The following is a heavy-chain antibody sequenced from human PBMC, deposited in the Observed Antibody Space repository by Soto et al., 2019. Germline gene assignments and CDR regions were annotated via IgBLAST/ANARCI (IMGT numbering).Heavy chain of an antibody. CDR1: GGSINTYY. V-gene: IGHV4-59*01. J-gene: IGHJ4*02. CDR3: ARVKQYYDTSGRAYYFDH. CDR2: IYYSGST. Sequence: SETLSLTCTVSGGSINTYYWGWIRQPPGKGLEWIGYIYYSGSTNYSPSLKRRVTISVDMSKNQFSLKLSSVTAADTGVYYCARVKQYYDTSGRAYYFDHWGQGALVTVSS. D-gene: IGHD3-22*01.